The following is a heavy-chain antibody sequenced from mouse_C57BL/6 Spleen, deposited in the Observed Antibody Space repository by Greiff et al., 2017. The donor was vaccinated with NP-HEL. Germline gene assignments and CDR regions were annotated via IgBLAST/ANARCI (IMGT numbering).Heavy chain of an antibody. J-gene: IGHJ2*01. CDR2: ISDGGSYT. Sequence: DVHLVESGGGLVKPGGSLKLSCAASGFTFSSYAMSWVRQTPEKRLEWVATISDGGSYTYYPDNVKGRFTISRDNAKNNLYLQMSHLKSEDTAMYYCARNYGSSYERTYYFDYWGQGTTLTVSS. CDR1: GFTFSSYA. CDR3: ARNYGSSYERTYYFDY. V-gene: IGHV5-4*01. D-gene: IGHD1-1*01.